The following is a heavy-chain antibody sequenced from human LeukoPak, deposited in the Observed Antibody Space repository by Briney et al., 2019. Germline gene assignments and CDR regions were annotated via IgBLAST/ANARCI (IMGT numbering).Heavy chain of an antibody. CDR2: INPSGGST. J-gene: IGHJ6*04. V-gene: IGHV1-46*01. Sequence: ASVKVSCKASGYTFTNYYIHWVRQAPGQGLEWMGIINPSGGSTIYAQKFQGRVTMTRDTSTSTVYMELSSLRSEDTAVYYCASATLRCSGGSCYEMDVWGKGTTVTVSS. D-gene: IGHD2-15*01. CDR1: GYTFTNYY. CDR3: ASATLRCSGGSCYEMDV.